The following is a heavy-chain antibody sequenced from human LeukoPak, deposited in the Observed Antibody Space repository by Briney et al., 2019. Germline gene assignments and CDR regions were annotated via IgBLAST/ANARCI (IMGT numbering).Heavy chain of an antibody. CDR1: GYTFTSYD. CDR3: ARGSLYSSGSAVGT. V-gene: IGHV1-8*01. CDR2: MNPDSGNT. J-gene: IGHJ4*02. D-gene: IGHD6-25*01. Sequence: ASVKVSCKASGYTFTSYDINWVRQAPGQGLEWMGWMNPDSGNTGYGQQFQGRVTMTRNTSISTAYMELSSLKSEDTAMYYCARGSLYSSGSAVGTWGQGTLVTVSS.